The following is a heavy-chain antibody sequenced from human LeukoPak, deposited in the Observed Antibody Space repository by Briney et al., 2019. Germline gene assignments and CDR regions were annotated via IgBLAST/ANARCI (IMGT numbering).Heavy chain of an antibody. V-gene: IGHV1-46*01. D-gene: IGHD2-2*01. CDR1: GYTFTSYY. Sequence: GASVKVSCKASGYTFTSYYMHWVRQAPGQGLEWMGIINPSGGSTSYAQKFQGRVTITADESTSTAYMELSSLRSEDTAVYYCARVVTPRYCSTTSCYWKGWFDPWGQGTLVTVSS. CDR3: ARVVTPRYCSTTSCYWKGWFDP. CDR2: INPSGGST. J-gene: IGHJ5*02.